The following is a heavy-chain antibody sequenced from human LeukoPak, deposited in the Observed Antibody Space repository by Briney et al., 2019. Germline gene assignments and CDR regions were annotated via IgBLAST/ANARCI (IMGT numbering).Heavy chain of an antibody. D-gene: IGHD3-10*01. CDR3: ARGRHYGSGSPYWFDP. Sequence: GGSLRLSCAASGFMFSTYDMHWVRQTTGKGLEWVSAIGVAGDTYYPGSVKGRFTISRENVKNSLYLQMNSLRVGDTAVYYCARGRHYGSGSPYWFDPWGQGTLVTVSS. V-gene: IGHV3-13*01. CDR1: GFMFSTYD. CDR2: IGVAGDT. J-gene: IGHJ5*02.